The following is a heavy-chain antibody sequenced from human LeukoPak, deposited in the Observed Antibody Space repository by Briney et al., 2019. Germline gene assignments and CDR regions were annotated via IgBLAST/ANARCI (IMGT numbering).Heavy chain of an antibody. CDR3: ATLFYGDYGFDY. D-gene: IGHD4-17*01. J-gene: IGHJ4*02. CDR1: GGSISSSSYY. CDR2: IYYSGST. Sequence: SETLSLTCTVSGGSISSSSYYWGWIRQPPGKGLEWIGSIYYSGSTYYNPSLKSRVTISVDTSKNQFSLKLSSVTAADTAVYYCATLFYGDYGFDYWGQGTLATVSS. V-gene: IGHV4-39*01.